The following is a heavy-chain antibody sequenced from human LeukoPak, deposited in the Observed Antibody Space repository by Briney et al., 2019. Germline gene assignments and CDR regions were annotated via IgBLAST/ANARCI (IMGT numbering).Heavy chain of an antibody. CDR1: GFTFSTYA. Sequence: VGSLRLSCTASGFTFSTYAMDWVRLAPGRGLEWVGDISYDGTYASYAVSVRGRFTISRDNSKNTLYLQMNSLRPEDTAVYYCATESSLSNWGMGTLVTVSS. CDR3: ATESSLSN. CDR2: ISYDGTYA. V-gene: IGHV3-30*04. D-gene: IGHD6-6*01. J-gene: IGHJ4*02.